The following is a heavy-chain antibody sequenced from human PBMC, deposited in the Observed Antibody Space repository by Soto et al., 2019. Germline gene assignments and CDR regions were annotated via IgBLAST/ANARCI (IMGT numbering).Heavy chain of an antibody. D-gene: IGHD2-15*01. J-gene: IGHJ6*02. CDR2: IYPGDSDT. Sequence: GESLKISCKGSGYSFTSYWIGWVRQMPGKGLEWMGIIYPGDSDTRYSPSFQGQVTISADKSISTAYLQWSSLKASDTAMYYCARLYGSGGSCYGRYYYYGMDVGGQGTTVTVSS. CDR1: GYSFTSYW. V-gene: IGHV5-51*01. CDR3: ARLYGSGGSCYGRYYYYGMDV.